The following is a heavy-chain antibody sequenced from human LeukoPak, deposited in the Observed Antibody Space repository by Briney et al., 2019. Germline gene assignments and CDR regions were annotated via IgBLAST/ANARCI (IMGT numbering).Heavy chain of an antibody. CDR2: ISYDGSNK. Sequence: GRSLRLSCAASGFTFSSYAMHWVRQAPGKGLEWVAVISYDGSNKYYADSVKGRFTISRDNAKNSLYLQMNSLRAEDTAVYYCARDGVAGRGYYYYGMDVWGQGTTVTVSS. J-gene: IGHJ6*02. V-gene: IGHV3-30-3*01. CDR1: GFTFSSYA. CDR3: ARDGVAGRGYYYYGMDV. D-gene: IGHD6-19*01.